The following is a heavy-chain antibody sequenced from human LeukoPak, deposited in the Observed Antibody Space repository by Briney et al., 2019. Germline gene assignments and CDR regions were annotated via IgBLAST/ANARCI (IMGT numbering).Heavy chain of an antibody. J-gene: IGHJ4*02. CDR3: ARGGTSGYSSSLHFWGGNYYFDY. CDR1: GFTFSSYS. D-gene: IGHD6-13*01. CDR2: ISSSSSYI. V-gene: IGHV3-21*01. Sequence: GGSLRLSCAASGFTFSSYSMNWVRQAPGKGLEWVSSISSSSSYIYYADSVKGRFTISRDNAKNSLYLQMTSLRAEDTAVYYCARGGTSGYSSSLHFWGGNYYFDYWGQGTLVTVSS.